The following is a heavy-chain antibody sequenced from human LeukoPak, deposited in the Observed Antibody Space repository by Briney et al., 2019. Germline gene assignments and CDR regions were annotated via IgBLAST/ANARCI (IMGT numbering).Heavy chain of an antibody. Sequence: SETPSLTCTVSGGSISSYYWSWIRQPPGKGLEWIGYIYYSGSTYYNPSLKSRVTTSIDTSKNQFSLKMSSVTAADTAVYYCVREVKGYGSSWYQNWFDPWGQGTLVTVSS. CDR2: IYYSGST. V-gene: IGHV4-59*04. J-gene: IGHJ5*02. CDR3: VREVKGYGSSWYQNWFDP. CDR1: GGSISSYY. D-gene: IGHD6-13*01.